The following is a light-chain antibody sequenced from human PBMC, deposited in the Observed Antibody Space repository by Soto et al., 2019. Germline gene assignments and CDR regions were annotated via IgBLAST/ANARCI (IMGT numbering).Light chain of an antibody. CDR3: RQYDNWPPIT. J-gene: IGKJ5*01. CDR1: QSISSN. V-gene: IGKV3-15*01. Sequence: EVVMTQSPATPSVSPGERTTLSCRASQSISSNLAWYQQKPGQAPRLLIYAASTRATGIPARFSGSGSGTEFTLTISSLQSEDFAVYYCRQYDNWPPITFGQGTRLEIK. CDR2: AAS.